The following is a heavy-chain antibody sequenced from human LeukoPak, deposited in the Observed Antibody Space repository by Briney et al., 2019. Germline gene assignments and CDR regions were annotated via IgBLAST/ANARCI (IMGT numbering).Heavy chain of an antibody. Sequence: PGRSLRLSCATSGFTLSNYWMHWVRQVPGEGLVWVSHITNDAPATNYADPVKGRFIISRDSAKNTLYLQMNNLRAEDTAVYYCARGGLVGAFDYWGQGTLIRVSS. CDR1: GFTLSNYW. V-gene: IGHV3-74*01. J-gene: IGHJ4*02. CDR3: ARGGLVGAFDY. CDR2: ITNDAPAT. D-gene: IGHD2-2*01.